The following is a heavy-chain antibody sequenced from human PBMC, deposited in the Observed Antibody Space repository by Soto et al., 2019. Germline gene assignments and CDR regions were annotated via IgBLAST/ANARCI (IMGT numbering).Heavy chain of an antibody. CDR2: IVVGSGNT. D-gene: IGHD2-15*01. Sequence: QMQLVQSGPEVKKPGTSVEVSCKASGFTFTSSAMQWVRQARGQRLEWIGWIVVGSGNTNYAQKFQERVTITRDMSTSTADMELSSLRSEDTAVYYCAAFCSGGSCYSVAFDIWGQGTMVTVSS. J-gene: IGHJ3*02. V-gene: IGHV1-58*02. CDR3: AAFCSGGSCYSVAFDI. CDR1: GFTFTSSA.